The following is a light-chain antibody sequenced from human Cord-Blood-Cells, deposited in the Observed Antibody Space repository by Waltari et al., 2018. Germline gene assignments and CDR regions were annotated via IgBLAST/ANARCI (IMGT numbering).Light chain of an antibody. CDR1: QSVSSY. CDR2: DAS. J-gene: IGKJ5*01. V-gene: IGKV3-11*01. Sequence: EIVLTQSPATLSLSPGERAHPPCRASQSVSSYLAWYQQKPGQAPRLLIYDASNRATGIPARFSGSGSGTDFTLTISSLEPEDFAVYYCQQRSNWPPITFGQGTRLEIK. CDR3: QQRSNWPPIT.